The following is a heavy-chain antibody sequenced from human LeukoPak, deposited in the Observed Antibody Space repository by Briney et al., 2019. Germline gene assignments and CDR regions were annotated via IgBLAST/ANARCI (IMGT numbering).Heavy chain of an antibody. V-gene: IGHV4-39*07. Sequence: SETLSLTCTVSGGSINNSSYYWGWIRQPPGKGLEWIGSIYYSGSTYYNPSLKSRVTISVDTSKSQFSLKLSSVTAADTAVYYCARGPGSQELFDYWGQGTLVTVSS. J-gene: IGHJ4*02. CDR2: IYYSGST. CDR3: ARGPGSQELFDY. CDR1: GGSINNSSYY. D-gene: IGHD1-7*01.